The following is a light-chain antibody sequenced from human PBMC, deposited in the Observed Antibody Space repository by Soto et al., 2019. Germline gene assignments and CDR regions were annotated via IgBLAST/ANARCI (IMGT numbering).Light chain of an antibody. CDR1: QNIKVS. CDR2: AAS. J-gene: IGKJ1*01. Sequence: DIQVTQSPPSLSASVGDEVTVTCLASQNIKVSLAWYQQKQGKAPKLLIYAASSLESGVPSRFSGSGSGTDFTLTISGLQPDDFATYYCEQYRIYPWTFGQGSKVDIK. V-gene: IGKV1-5*01. CDR3: EQYRIYPWT.